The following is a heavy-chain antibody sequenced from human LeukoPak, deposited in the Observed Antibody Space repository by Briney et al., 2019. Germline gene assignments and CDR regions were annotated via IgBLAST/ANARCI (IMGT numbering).Heavy chain of an antibody. Sequence: PGGSLRLSCAVSGITLSIYGMSWVRQAPGKGLEWVSGISGSGGNTYYVDSVKGRFTISRDNSKNTLYLQMNSLRAEDTAVYFCAKRGVVIRVILVGFHKEAYYFDSWGQGALVTVSS. V-gene: IGHV3-23*01. CDR1: GITLSIYG. CDR3: AKRGVVIRVILVGFHKEAYYFDS. J-gene: IGHJ4*02. D-gene: IGHD3-22*01. CDR2: ISGSGGNT.